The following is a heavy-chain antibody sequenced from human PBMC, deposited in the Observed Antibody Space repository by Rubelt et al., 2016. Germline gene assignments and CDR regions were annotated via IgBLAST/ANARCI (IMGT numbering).Heavy chain of an antibody. CDR3: ARGGRYSYTPHNFVY. D-gene: IGHD5-18*01. CDR2: INHSDTA. CDR1: DESFRGYF. Sequence: QVQVHLLGAGLLGPSETLSLTCDVYDESFRGYFWSWIRQAPGKGLEWLGEINHSDTAKYNPAVKSRVTITVDTSKNQLSRMWTSVTAADTAVYYCARGGRYSYTPHNFVYWSQGTLVTVAS. J-gene: IGHJ4*02. V-gene: IGHV4-34*01.